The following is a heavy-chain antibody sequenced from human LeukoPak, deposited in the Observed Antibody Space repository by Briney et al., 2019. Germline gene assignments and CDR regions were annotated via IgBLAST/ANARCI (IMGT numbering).Heavy chain of an antibody. D-gene: IGHD6-13*01. CDR1: GFTFSSYA. CDR3: ARVLAGAAGTSDY. CDR2: ISGSGSST. Sequence: GSLRLSCAASGFTFSSYAMSWVRQAPGKGLEWVSAISGSGSSTYNADSVKGRFTISRDNSKNTLYLQMNSLRAEDTAVYYCARVLAGAAGTSDYWGQGTLVTVSS. J-gene: IGHJ4*02. V-gene: IGHV3-23*01.